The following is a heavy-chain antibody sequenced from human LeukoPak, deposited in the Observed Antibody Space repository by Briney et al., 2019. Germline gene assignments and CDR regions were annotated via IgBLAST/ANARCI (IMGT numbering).Heavy chain of an antibody. Sequence: ASVKVSCKASGYTFTSYAISWVRQAPGQGLEWMGRIIPILGIANYAQKFQGRVTITADKSTSTAYMELSSLRSEDTAVYYCARDGIAVAGTTEDYWGQGTLVTVSS. CDR1: GYTFTSYA. CDR2: IIPILGIA. CDR3: ARDGIAVAGTTEDY. V-gene: IGHV1-69*04. D-gene: IGHD6-19*01. J-gene: IGHJ4*02.